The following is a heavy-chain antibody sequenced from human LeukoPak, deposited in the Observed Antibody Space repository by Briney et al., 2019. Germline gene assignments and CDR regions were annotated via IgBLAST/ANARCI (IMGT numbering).Heavy chain of an antibody. V-gene: IGHV3-11*01. D-gene: IGHD2-21*02. J-gene: IGHJ4*02. CDR3: ARVNRVTAIQELDY. CDR2: ISSSGSTI. CDR1: GFTFSDYF. Sequence: GGSLRLSCAASGFTFSDYFMTWIRQAPGKGLEWVSCISSSGSTIFYADSVKGRFTISRDNAKSSLFLQMNSLRAEDTAVYYCARVNRVTAIQELDYWGQGTLVTVSS.